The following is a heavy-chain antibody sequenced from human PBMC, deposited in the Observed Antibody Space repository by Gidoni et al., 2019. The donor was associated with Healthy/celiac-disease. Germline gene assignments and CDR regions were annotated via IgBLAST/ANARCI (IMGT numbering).Heavy chain of an antibody. CDR2: IYYSGST. CDR1: GVSISSGGYY. D-gene: IGHD5-18*01. Sequence: QVQLQESGPGLVQPSQTLSLPCTVSGVSISSGGYYWSWIRQHPGKGLEWIGYIYYSGSTYYNPSLKSRVTISVDTSKNQFSLKLSSVTAADTAVYYCARDTLYSYGLDYWGQGTLVTVSS. CDR3: ARDTLYSYGLDY. V-gene: IGHV4-31*03. J-gene: IGHJ4*02.